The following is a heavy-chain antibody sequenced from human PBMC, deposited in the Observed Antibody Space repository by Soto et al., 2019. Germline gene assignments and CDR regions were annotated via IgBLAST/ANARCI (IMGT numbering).Heavy chain of an antibody. D-gene: IGHD1-26*01. CDR2: INPSGGST. CDR3: ARDRGSVGATTRPAFDY. CDR1: GYTFTSYY. V-gene: IGHV1-46*01. J-gene: IGHJ4*02. Sequence: SVKDSCKASGYTFTSYYMHWVRQAPVQGLEWMGIINPSGGSTSYAQKFQGRVTMTRDTSTSTVYMELSRLRSEDTAVYYCARDRGSVGATTRPAFDYWGQGTLVTVSS.